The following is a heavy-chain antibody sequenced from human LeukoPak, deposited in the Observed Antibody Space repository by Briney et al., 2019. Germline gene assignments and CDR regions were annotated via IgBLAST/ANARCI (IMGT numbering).Heavy chain of an antibody. V-gene: IGHV3-23*01. CDR3: AIMHRYYDGSGYWVQ. CDR2: ISTSGGST. J-gene: IGHJ4*02. D-gene: IGHD3-22*01. Sequence: GGSLRLSCAASGFTFSSYAMSWVRQAPGKGLEWVSGISTSGGSTSYADSVKGRFTTSRDNPRNTLYMQMNSLRDEDTAVYYCAIMHRYYDGSGYWVQWGQGTLVTVSS. CDR1: GFTFSSYA.